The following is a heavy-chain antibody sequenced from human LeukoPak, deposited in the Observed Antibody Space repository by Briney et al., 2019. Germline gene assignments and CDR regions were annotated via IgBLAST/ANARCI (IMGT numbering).Heavy chain of an antibody. CDR3: ASGYCSGGHCYSVYFQH. V-gene: IGHV3-53*01. CDR1: GFNGSSNY. CDR2: IYSGGNT. Sequence: GSLRLSWAASGFNGSSNYISWVRQAPGEGLEWVSVIYSGGNTYYADSVKGRFTISRDNSKNTLYLQMNSLRAEDTAVYYCASGYCSGGHCYSVYFQHWGQGTLVTVSS. J-gene: IGHJ1*01. D-gene: IGHD2-15*01.